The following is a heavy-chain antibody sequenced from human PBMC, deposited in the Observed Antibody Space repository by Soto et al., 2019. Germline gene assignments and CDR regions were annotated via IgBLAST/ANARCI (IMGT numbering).Heavy chain of an antibody. Sequence: GGSLRLSCAASGFTFSSYSMNWVRQAPGKGLEWVSSISSSSSYIYCADSVKGRFTISRDNAKNSLYLQMNSLRAEDTAVYYCARVGGGYQLLHAFDIWGQGTMVTVSS. CDR3: ARVGGGYQLLHAFDI. CDR1: GFTFSSYS. J-gene: IGHJ3*02. CDR2: ISSSSSYI. D-gene: IGHD2-2*01. V-gene: IGHV3-21*01.